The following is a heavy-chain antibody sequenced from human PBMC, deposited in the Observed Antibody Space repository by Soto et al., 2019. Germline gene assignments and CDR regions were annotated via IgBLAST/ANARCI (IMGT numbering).Heavy chain of an antibody. Sequence: PGGSLRLSCAASGFTFGTYWMSWVRQAPGKGLEWLATIKRDSSEKKYVGSVRGRFTVSRDNAKNSLYLQLDSLRAEDTAVYYCARGIGNNWNYIWFDPWGQGTLVTVSS. CDR2: IKRDSSEK. J-gene: IGHJ5*02. CDR3: ARGIGNNWNYIWFDP. CDR1: GFTFGTYW. D-gene: IGHD1-7*01. V-gene: IGHV3-7*01.